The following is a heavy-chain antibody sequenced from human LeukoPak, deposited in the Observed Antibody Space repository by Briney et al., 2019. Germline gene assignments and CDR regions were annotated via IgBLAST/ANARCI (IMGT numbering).Heavy chain of an antibody. V-gene: IGHV3-20*04. Sequence: GGSLRLSCAASGLTFDDYGMSWVRQAPGKGLEWVSGINWNGGSTGYADSVKGRFTISRDNAKNSLYLQMNSLRAEDTALYYCARAQPVGYDSSGYYTPPLDWGQGTLVTVSS. J-gene: IGHJ4*02. CDR2: INWNGGST. CDR1: GLTFDDYG. CDR3: ARAQPVGYDSSGYYTPPLD. D-gene: IGHD3-22*01.